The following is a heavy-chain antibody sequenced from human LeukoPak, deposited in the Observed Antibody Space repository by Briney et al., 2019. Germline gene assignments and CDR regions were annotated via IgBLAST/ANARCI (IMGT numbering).Heavy chain of an antibody. CDR3: ARLSGSDSRAFDY. J-gene: IGHJ4*02. V-gene: IGHV3-30*03. Sequence: GGSLRLSCAASGFTFSSYGMHWVRQAPGKGLEWVAVISYDGSNKYYADSVKGRFAISRDNSKNTLCLQMNSLRAEDTAVYYCARLSGSDSRAFDYWGQGTLVTVSS. D-gene: IGHD6-25*01. CDR1: GFTFSSYG. CDR2: ISYDGSNK.